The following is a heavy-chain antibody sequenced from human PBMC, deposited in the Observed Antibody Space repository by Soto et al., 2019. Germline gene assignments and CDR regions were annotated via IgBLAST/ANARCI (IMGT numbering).Heavy chain of an antibody. D-gene: IGHD2-15*01. CDR1: GYTFTSYG. Sequence: ASVTVSCTASGYTFTSYGISWVRQAPGQGLEWMGWISAYNGNTNYAQKLQGRVTMTTDTSTSTAYMELRSLRSDDTAVYYCARDKAIGPDAFDIWGQGTMVTVSS. V-gene: IGHV1-18*01. CDR2: ISAYNGNT. CDR3: ARDKAIGPDAFDI. J-gene: IGHJ3*02.